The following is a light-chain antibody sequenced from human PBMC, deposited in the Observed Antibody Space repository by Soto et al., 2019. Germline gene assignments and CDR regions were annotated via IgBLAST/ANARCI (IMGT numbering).Light chain of an antibody. V-gene: IGKV3-20*01. CDR1: QSVTSPF. CDR2: STS. Sequence: EIVLTQSPGTLSLSPGERATLSCRASQSVTSPFLAWYQQKPGQPPRLLIYSTSGRATGIPDRFSGSGSGTDFTLTISSLEPEDSAVYYCQQYETFSGTFGPGTKVEI. J-gene: IGKJ1*01. CDR3: QQYETFSGT.